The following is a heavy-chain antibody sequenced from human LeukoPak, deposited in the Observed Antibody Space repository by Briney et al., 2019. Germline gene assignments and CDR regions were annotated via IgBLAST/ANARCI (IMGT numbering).Heavy chain of an antibody. J-gene: IGHJ4*02. CDR1: GYTFTAHY. CDR2: INPNSGAT. D-gene: IGHD1-26*01. CDR3: AREWELPFFDY. V-gene: IGHV1-2*02. Sequence: ASVKVSCKASGYTFTAHYIHWVRQAPGQGLEWMGWINPNSGATNYAQKFQGRVTMTRDTSISTAYMELSRLRSDDTAVYYCAREWELPFFDYWGQGTLVTVSS.